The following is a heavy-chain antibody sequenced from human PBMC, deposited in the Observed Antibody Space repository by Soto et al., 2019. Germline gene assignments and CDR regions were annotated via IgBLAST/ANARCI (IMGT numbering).Heavy chain of an antibody. CDR3: ATHSRSRPLY. D-gene: IGHD3-22*01. V-gene: IGHV4-39*01. J-gene: IGHJ1*01. CDR2: IYYSGST. Sequence: SETLSLTCTVSGGSISSSSYYLGWIRQPPGKGLEWIGSIYYSGSTYYNPSLKSRVTISVDTSKNQFSLKLSSVTAADTAVYYCATHSRSRPLYWGQGTLVTVSS. CDR1: GGSISSSSYY.